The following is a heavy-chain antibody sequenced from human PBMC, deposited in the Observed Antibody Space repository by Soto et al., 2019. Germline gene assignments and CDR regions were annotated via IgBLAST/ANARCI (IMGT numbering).Heavy chain of an antibody. Sequence: GESLKISCXGSGYSFTSYWISWVRQMPGKGLEWMGRIDPSDSYTNYSPSFQGHVTISADKSISTAYLQWSSLKASDTAMYYCASYDFWSGPGLDAFDIWGQGTMVTVSS. D-gene: IGHD3-3*01. CDR1: GYSFTSYW. J-gene: IGHJ3*02. CDR2: IDPSDSYT. V-gene: IGHV5-10-1*01. CDR3: ASYDFWSGPGLDAFDI.